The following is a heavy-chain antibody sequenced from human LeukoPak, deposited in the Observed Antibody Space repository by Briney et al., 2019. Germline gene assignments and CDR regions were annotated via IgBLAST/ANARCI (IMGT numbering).Heavy chain of an antibody. CDR3: TKGSHFDS. Sequence: GSLRLSCAASGFTVSSNYMSWVRQAPGKGLEWVSVIYSGGSTYYADSVKGRFTISRDNSKSTVYLQLNSLRAEDTALYYCTKGSHFDSWGQGTPVTVSS. CDR2: IYSGGST. J-gene: IGHJ5*01. CDR1: GFTVSSNY. V-gene: IGHV3-53*01.